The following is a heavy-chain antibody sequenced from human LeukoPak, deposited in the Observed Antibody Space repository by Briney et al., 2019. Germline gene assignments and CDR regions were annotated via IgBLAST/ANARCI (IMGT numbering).Heavy chain of an antibody. J-gene: IGHJ4*02. V-gene: IGHV4-39*01. CDR1: GGSISSSSYY. CDR3: ARPGYSSSYLYFDY. Sequence: SETLSLTCTVSGGSISSSSYYWGWIRQPPGKGLEWIGSIYYSGSTYYNPSLKSRVTISVDTSKNQFSLKLSSVTAADTAVYYCARPGYSSSYLYFDYWDQGTLVTVSS. CDR2: IYYSGST. D-gene: IGHD6-6*01.